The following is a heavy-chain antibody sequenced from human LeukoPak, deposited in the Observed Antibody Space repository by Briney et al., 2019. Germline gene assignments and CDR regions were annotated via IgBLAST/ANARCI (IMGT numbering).Heavy chain of an antibody. CDR3: ARAQLPGYDSSGYYPGWIDY. Sequence: PGGSLRLSCAASGFTFSSYSMNWVRQAPGKGLEWVSYISSSSSTIDYADSVKGRFTISRDNAKNSLYLQMNSLRAEDTAVYYCARAQLPGYDSSGYYPGWIDYWGQGTLVTVSS. CDR2: ISSSSSTI. D-gene: IGHD3-22*01. V-gene: IGHV3-48*01. CDR1: GFTFSSYS. J-gene: IGHJ4*02.